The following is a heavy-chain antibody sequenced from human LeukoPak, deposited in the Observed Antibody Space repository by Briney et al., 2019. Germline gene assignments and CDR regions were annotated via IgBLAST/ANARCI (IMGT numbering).Heavy chain of an antibody. V-gene: IGHV4-31*03. CDR2: IYYSGST. CDR3: ARGRRAYCSSTSCYLYYYYGMDV. J-gene: IGHJ6*02. CDR1: GGSISSGGYY. D-gene: IGHD2-2*01. Sequence: SETLSLTCTVSGGSISSGGYYWSWIRQHPGKGLEWIGYIYYSGSTYYNPSLKSRVTISVDTSKNQFSLKLSSVTAADTAVYYCARGRRAYCSSTSCYLYYYYGMDVWGQGTTVTVSS.